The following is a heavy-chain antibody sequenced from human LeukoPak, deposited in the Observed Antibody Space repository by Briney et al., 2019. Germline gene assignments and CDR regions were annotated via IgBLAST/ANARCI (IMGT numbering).Heavy chain of an antibody. CDR3: TTDRGDYGDYLRL. J-gene: IGHJ4*02. V-gene: IGHV3-15*01. CDR1: GFKFIDAW. CDR2: IKNKNNGETK. D-gene: IGHD4-17*01. Sequence: GGSLRLSCAASGFKFIDAWMSWVRQAPGKGLEWVGRIKNKNNGETKDYAAPVKGRFTISRDDSHNILYLQMNGLITEDTAVYYCTTDRGDYGDYLRLWGQGILVTVSS.